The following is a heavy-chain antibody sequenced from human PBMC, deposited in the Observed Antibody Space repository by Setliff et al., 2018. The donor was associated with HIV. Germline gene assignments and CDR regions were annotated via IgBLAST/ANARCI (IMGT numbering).Heavy chain of an antibody. J-gene: IGHJ4*02. V-gene: IGHV4-59*01. CDR1: GVSMTNNY. Sequence: PSETLSLTCSVSGVSMTNNYWTWIRQSPGKGLEWLGYVHYSGNTRYNPSLKSRVTISVDTSKNKFSLKLSSVTAADTAVYYCASEKVAWTVSDSFFEFWGQGVPVTVSS. D-gene: IGHD2-15*01. CDR2: VHYSGNT. CDR3: ASEKVAWTVSDSFFEF.